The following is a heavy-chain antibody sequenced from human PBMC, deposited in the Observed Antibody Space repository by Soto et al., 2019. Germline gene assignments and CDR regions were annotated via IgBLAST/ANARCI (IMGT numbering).Heavy chain of an antibody. CDR1: GFSFSTHY. Sequence: EEQLVESGGGLVQPGGSLRLSCAASGFSFSTHYMNWVRQSPGQGLEWVSSITRDSTVIYYADSVKGRFTISRDNARNSLSLQMNSLRADDTAVYYCLNGDYYVGPGTLVTVSS. D-gene: IGHD3-16*01. V-gene: IGHV3-48*01. J-gene: IGHJ4*02. CDR2: ITRDSTVI. CDR3: LNGDYY.